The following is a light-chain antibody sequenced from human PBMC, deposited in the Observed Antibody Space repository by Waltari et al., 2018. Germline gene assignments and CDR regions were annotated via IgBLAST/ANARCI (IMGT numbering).Light chain of an antibody. CDR2: EDN. J-gene: IGLJ3*02. V-gene: IGLV2-23*01. CDR3: CSSAGPWV. Sequence: QSALTQPASVSGSPGQSVTISCTGTSSDVGLVSWYQQHPGKAPKLIIYEDNKRPSGVSGRFSGSKSGHTASLTISGLHAEDEADYHCCSSAGPWVFGGGTKLTVL. CDR1: SSDVGL.